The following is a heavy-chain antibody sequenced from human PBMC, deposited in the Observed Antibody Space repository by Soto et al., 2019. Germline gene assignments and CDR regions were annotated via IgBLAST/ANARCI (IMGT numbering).Heavy chain of an antibody. CDR2: ISYDGSNK. CDR1: GFTFSSYA. J-gene: IGHJ3*02. Sequence: QVQLVESGGGVVQPGRSLRLSCAASGFTFSSYAMHWVRQAPGKGLEWVAVISYDGSNKYYADSVTGRFTISRDNSKNTLYLQTNSLRAEDTAVYYCATDPYPGLRVDAFDIWGQGTMGTVSS. CDR3: ATDPYPGLRVDAFDI. V-gene: IGHV3-30-3*01.